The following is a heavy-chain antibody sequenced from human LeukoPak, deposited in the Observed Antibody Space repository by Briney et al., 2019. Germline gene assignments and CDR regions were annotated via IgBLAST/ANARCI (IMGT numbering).Heavy chain of an antibody. J-gene: IGHJ4*02. Sequence: GRSLRLSCAASGLTFSSYAMHWVRQAPSKGLEWVAVISYDGSDQYYADSVKGRFTISRDNSQNTLYLQMNSLRAEDTAVYYCAREYYYDISGYFLDYWGQGTLVTVSS. V-gene: IGHV3-30*03. D-gene: IGHD3-22*01. CDR3: AREYYYDISGYFLDY. CDR1: GLTFSSYA. CDR2: ISYDGSDQ.